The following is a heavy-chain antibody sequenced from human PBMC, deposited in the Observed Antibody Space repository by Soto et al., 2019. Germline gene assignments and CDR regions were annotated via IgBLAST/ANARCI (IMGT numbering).Heavy chain of an antibody. CDR2: ISGSGGST. Sequence: EVQVVESGGGLVQPGRSLRLSCAASGFTFDDYAMHWVRQAPGQGLEWVSAISGSGGSTYYADSVKGRFTISRDNSKNTLYLQMNSLRAEDTAVYYCAKDKKRGCSGGSCYSVSFWGMDVWGQGTTVTVSS. J-gene: IGHJ6*02. V-gene: IGHV3-23*04. CDR1: GFTFDDYA. CDR3: AKDKKRGCSGGSCYSVSFWGMDV. D-gene: IGHD2-15*01.